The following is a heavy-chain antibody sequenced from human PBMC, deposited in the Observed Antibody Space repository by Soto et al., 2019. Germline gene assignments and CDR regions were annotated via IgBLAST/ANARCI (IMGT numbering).Heavy chain of an antibody. CDR2: IYSSENT. J-gene: IGHJ6*02. V-gene: IGHV4-59*04. CDR1: GGSISNYY. D-gene: IGHD6-25*01. CDR3: PIINFFCVCSNGHGYYGMDV. Sequence: SETLSLTCTVSGGSISNYYWSWIRQPPGKGLEGIGTIYSSENTYYNPSLLSRVTISVDTSKNEFPLRLSSVTAADTAVYYCPIINFFCVCSNGHGYYGMDVWGQGTTVTVSS.